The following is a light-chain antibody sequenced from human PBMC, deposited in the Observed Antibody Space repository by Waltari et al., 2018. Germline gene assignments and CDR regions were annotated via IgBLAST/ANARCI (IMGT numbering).Light chain of an antibody. CDR1: SSNLGRNH. CDR3: ATWDDSLSGGV. V-gene: IGLV1-47*01. J-gene: IGLJ1*01. CDR2: RDD. Sequence: QSVVTQPPSASGTPGQRVTIFCSGSSSNLGRNHVSWYRQFPGAAPKLLIYRDDQRPSGVADRFSGSKSGTSASLAIGGLRSEDEADYYCATWDDSLSGGVFGTGTKVTVV.